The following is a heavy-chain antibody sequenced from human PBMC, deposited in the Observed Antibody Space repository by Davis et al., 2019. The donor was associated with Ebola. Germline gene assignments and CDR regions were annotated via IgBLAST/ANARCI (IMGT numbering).Heavy chain of an antibody. J-gene: IGHJ4*02. CDR2: IYSGGST. CDR1: GFTFSGSA. V-gene: IGHV3-53*04. D-gene: IGHD2-15*01. Sequence: GGSLRLSCAASGFTFSGSAMHWVRQAPGKGLEWVSVIYSGGSTYYADSVKGRFTISRHNSKNTLYLQMNSLRAEDTAVYYCAQGWSRYYFDYWGQGTLVTVSS. CDR3: AQGWSRYYFDY.